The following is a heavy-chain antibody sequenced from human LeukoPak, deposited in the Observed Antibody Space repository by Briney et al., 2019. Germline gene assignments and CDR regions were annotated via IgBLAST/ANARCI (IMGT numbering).Heavy chain of an antibody. J-gene: IGHJ6*02. V-gene: IGHV3-21*01. Sequence: PGGSLRLSCAASGFTFSSYAMSWVRQAPGKGLEWVSSISSSSSYIYYADSVKGRFTISRDNAKNSLYLQMNSLRAEDTAVYYCARDRYSSGWLYYYGMDVWGQGTTVTVSS. CDR2: ISSSSSYI. D-gene: IGHD6-19*01. CDR3: ARDRYSSGWLYYYGMDV. CDR1: GFTFSSYA.